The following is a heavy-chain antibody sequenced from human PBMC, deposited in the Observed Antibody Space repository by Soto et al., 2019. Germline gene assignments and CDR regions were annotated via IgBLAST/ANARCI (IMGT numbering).Heavy chain of an antibody. V-gene: IGHV3-21*01. CDR2: ISGPSIYI. CDR1: GFTFSGYS. J-gene: IGHJ6*02. CDR3: ARGFRTGFNV. Sequence: EVQLVESGGGLVKPGGSLRLSCVASGFTFSGYSINWVRQAPGKGLEWVSYISGPSIYIYYAYSVKGRFTISRDNAKSAVYMQMTSLRAEDTAVYYCARGFRTGFNVWGQGTTVSVSS. D-gene: IGHD7-27*01.